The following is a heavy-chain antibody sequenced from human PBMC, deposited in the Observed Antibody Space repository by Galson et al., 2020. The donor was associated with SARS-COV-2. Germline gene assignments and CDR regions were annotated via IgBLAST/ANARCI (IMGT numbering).Heavy chain of an antibody. J-gene: IGHJ3*02. CDR1: GFTFSSYS. CDR3: ARGARKRIVVVTAIQSAFDI. CDR2: ISSSSSYI. Sequence: GGSLRLSCAASGFTFSSYSMNWVRQAPGKGLEWVSSISSSSSYIYYADSVTGRFTISRDNAKNSLYLQMNSLRAEDTAVYYCARGARKRIVVVTAIQSAFDIWGQGTMVTVSS. D-gene: IGHD2-21*02. V-gene: IGHV3-21*01.